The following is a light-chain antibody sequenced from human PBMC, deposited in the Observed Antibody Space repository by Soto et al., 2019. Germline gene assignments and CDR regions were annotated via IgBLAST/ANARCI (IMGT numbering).Light chain of an antibody. CDR2: AVS. V-gene: IGLV2-14*01. CDR1: SSDVDGYKY. J-gene: IGLJ3*02. Sequence: QSVLTQPASVSGSPGQSITISCTGTSSDVDGYKYVSWYQQHPGKAPKLMIYAVSNRPSGVSNRFSGSKSGDTASLTISGLRAEDEADYYCSSYTSRSTFWVFGGGTKLTVL. CDR3: SSYTSRSTFWV.